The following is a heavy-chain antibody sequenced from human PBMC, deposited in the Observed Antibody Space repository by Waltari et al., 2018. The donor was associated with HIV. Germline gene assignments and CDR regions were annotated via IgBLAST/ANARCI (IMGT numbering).Heavy chain of an antibody. Sequence: QVQLQESGPGLVKPSATLSLTCTVSGGSISSYYLGWIRQPPGKGLEWIGYIYYSGSTNYNPSLKSRVTISVDTSKNQFSLKLSSVTAADTAVYYCARVPYDSSGLDAFDIWGQGTMVTVSS. CDR1: GGSISSYY. V-gene: IGHV4-59*01. CDR2: IYYSGST. J-gene: IGHJ3*02. D-gene: IGHD3-22*01. CDR3: ARVPYDSSGLDAFDI.